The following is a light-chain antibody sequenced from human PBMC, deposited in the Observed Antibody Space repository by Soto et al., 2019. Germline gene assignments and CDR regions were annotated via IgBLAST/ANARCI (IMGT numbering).Light chain of an antibody. J-gene: IGKJ1*01. CDR3: QQSHSIPRT. CDR2: AAS. Sequence: DIQMTQSPSTLSAYVGDRVTITCRASQSISTYLNWYQQKPGKAPKVLIYAASSLQSGVPSRFSGSGSGTDFTLTISGLQPEDFGTYYCQQSHSIPRTFGQGTKVEIK. CDR1: QSISTY. V-gene: IGKV1-39*01.